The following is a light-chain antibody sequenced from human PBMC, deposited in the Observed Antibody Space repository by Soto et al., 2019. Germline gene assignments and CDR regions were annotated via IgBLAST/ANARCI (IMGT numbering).Light chain of an antibody. CDR2: DAS. Sequence: EIVLTQSPATLSLSPGERATLSCRASQSVSSYLAWYQQKPGQAPRLLIYDASNRASGISDRFSGSGSGTDFPRTIYRLEPEDFAVYYCQQYATSPWTFGQGTNVEL. CDR1: QSVSSY. V-gene: IGKV3-11*01. CDR3: QQYATSPWT. J-gene: IGKJ1*01.